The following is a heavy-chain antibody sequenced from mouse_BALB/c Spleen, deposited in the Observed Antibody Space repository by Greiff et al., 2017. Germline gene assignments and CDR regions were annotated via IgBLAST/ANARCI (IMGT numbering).Heavy chain of an antibody. CDR1: GYTFTSYW. Sequence: QVQLQQSGAELAKPGASVKMSCKASGYTFTSYWMHWVKQRPGQGLEWIGYINPSTGYTEYNQKFKDKATLTADKSSSTAYMQLSSLTSEDSAVYYCARVGDDYDWFAYCGQGTLVTVSA. CDR3: ARVGDDYDWFAY. D-gene: IGHD2-4*01. J-gene: IGHJ3*01. V-gene: IGHV1-7*01. CDR2: INPSTGYT.